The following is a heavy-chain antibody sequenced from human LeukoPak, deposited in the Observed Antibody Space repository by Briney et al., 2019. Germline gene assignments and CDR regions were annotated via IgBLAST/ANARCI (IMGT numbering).Heavy chain of an antibody. CDR1: GFTFSSYW. V-gene: IGHV3-74*01. CDR2: INPDGSTT. Sequence: GGSLRLSCAASGFTFSSYWMHWVRQAPEKGLVWVSRINPDGSTTTYADSVGGRFTISRDNARNTLYLQMNSLRVEDTAVYYCARVGVGSYHFDDWGQGTLVTVSS. CDR3: ARVGVGSYHFDD. J-gene: IGHJ4*02. D-gene: IGHD3-10*01.